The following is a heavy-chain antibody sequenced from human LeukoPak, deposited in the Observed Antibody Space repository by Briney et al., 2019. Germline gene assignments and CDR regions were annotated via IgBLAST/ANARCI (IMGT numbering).Heavy chain of an antibody. V-gene: IGHV3-48*01. Sequence: GGSLRLSCAASGFTLSSYSMNWVRQAPGKGLEWVSFITSSSTTIYYADSVKGRFTISRDNAKNSLYLQMNSLRAEDTAVYYCAELGITMIGGVWGKGTTVTISS. J-gene: IGHJ6*04. CDR3: AELGITMIGGV. CDR2: ITSSSTTI. CDR1: GFTLSSYS. D-gene: IGHD3-10*02.